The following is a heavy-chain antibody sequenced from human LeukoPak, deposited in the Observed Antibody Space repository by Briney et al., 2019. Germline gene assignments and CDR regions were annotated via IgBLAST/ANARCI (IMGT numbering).Heavy chain of an antibody. CDR3: ARVPEGYGYNPYYYYGMDV. CDR1: GFTVSPNY. CDR2: IYSSDTT. J-gene: IGHJ6*02. V-gene: IGHV3-66*01. Sequence: GSLRLSCAASGFTVSPNYMTWVRQAPGKGLEWVSVIYSSDTTYYTDSVRGRFTISRDSSKNTLYLQMNRLRAEDTAVYYCARVPEGYGYNPYYYYGMDVWGQGTTVTVSS. D-gene: IGHD5-24*01.